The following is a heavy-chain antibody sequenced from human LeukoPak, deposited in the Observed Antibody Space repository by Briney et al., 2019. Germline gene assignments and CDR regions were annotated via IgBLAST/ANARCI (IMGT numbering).Heavy chain of an antibody. D-gene: IGHD1-26*01. CDR2: FDPEDGET. Sequence: ASVKVSCKVSGYTLTELSMHWVRQAPGKGLEWMGGFDPEDGETIYAQKFQGRVTMTEDTSTDTAYMELSSLRSADTAVYYCATSSGSYRKPPPDAFDIWGQGTMVTVSS. CDR3: ATSSGSYRKPPPDAFDI. J-gene: IGHJ3*02. CDR1: GYTLTELS. V-gene: IGHV1-24*01.